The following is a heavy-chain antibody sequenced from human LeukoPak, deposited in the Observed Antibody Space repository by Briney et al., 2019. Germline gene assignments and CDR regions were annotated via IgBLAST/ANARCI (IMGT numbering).Heavy chain of an antibody. V-gene: IGHV4-34*01. CDR1: GGSFSGYY. D-gene: IGHD3-10*01. Sequence: SETLSLTCAVYGGSFSGYYWSWIRQPPGKGLEWIGEINHSGSTNYNPSLKSRVTISVDTSKNQFSLKLSSVTAADTAVYYCARAMYYYGPGSYNYWGQGTLVTVSS. J-gene: IGHJ4*02. CDR3: ARAMYYYGPGSYNY. CDR2: INHSGST.